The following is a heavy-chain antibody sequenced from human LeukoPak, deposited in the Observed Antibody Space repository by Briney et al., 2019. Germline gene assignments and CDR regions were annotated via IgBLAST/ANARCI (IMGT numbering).Heavy chain of an antibody. CDR3: ARTYYDSSGYYSQFDY. Sequence: SETLSLTCTVSGASISSDYWNWIRQPPGKGLEWIGSIYYSGSTYYNPSLKSRVTISVDKSKNQFSLKLSSVTAADTAVYYCARTYYDSSGYYSQFDYWGQGTLVTVSS. CDR1: GASISSDY. V-gene: IGHV4-59*05. D-gene: IGHD3-22*01. J-gene: IGHJ4*02. CDR2: IYYSGST.